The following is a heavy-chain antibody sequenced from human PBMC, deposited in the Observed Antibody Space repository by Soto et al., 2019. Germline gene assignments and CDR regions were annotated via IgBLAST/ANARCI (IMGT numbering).Heavy chain of an antibody. D-gene: IGHD3-9*01. Sequence: QVPLVQSGAEVKKPGSSVKVSCKASGGTFSSYAISWVRQAPGQGLEWMGGIIPIFGTANYAQKFQGRVTITADETTSTAYMELSSLGSEDTAVYYCASSPFLTGYYPTRHANWFDPWGQGTLVTVSS. CDR1: GGTFSSYA. J-gene: IGHJ5*02. CDR3: ASSPFLTGYYPTRHANWFDP. V-gene: IGHV1-69*01. CDR2: IIPIFGTA.